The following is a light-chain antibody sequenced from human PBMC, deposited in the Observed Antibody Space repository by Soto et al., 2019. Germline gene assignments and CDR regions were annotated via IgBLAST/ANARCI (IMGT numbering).Light chain of an antibody. CDR3: QQYASSSWT. CDR1: QSVDSY. J-gene: IGKJ1*01. Sequence: IMLTQSPATLSLYTGERATLSCRASQSVDSYLAWYQQKPGQAPRLLIYDASNRATGVPARFSGSGSGTEFTLTICRLEPEDFAVYYCQQYASSSWTFGQRTNVDI. CDR2: DAS. V-gene: IGKV3-11*01.